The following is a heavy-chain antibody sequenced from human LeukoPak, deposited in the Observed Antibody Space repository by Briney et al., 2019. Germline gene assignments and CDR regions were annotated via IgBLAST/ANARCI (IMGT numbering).Heavy chain of an antibody. J-gene: IGHJ4*02. V-gene: IGHV4-59*11. Sequence: SETLSPTCTVSGGSISSHYWSWIRQPPGKGLEWIGYMFYSGSTNYNPSLKSRVTISINTSKNQFSLRLSSVTAADTAVYYCARGSDFGDYWGQGTLVTV. CDR2: MFYSGST. CDR1: GGSISSHY. CDR3: ARGSDFGDY. D-gene: IGHD4-17*01.